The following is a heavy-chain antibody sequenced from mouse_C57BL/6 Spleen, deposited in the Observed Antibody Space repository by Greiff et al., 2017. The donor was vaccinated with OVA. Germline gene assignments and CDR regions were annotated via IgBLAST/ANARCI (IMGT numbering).Heavy chain of an antibody. J-gene: IGHJ3*01. D-gene: IGHD4-1*02. CDR2: IDPSDSYT. CDR3: ARQLGHWFAY. V-gene: IGHV1-69*01. CDR1: GYTFTSYW. Sequence: QVQLQQPGAELVMPGASVKLSCKASGYTFTSYWMHWVKQRPGQGLEWIGEIDPSDSYTNYNQKFKGKSTLTVDKSSSTADMQLSSLTSEDSAVYYCARQLGHWFAYWGQGTLVTVSA.